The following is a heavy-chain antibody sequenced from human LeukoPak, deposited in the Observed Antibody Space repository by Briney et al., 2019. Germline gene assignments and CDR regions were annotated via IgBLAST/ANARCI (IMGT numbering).Heavy chain of an antibody. V-gene: IGHV1-2*02. D-gene: IGHD2-2*01. CDR1: GYTFTGYY. Sequence: ASVKVSCKASGYTFTGYYMHWVRQAPGQGLEWMGWINPNSGGTNYAQKFQGRVTMTRDTSISTAYMELSRLRSDDTAAYYCARAYCSSTSCSFDCWGQGTLVTVSS. CDR3: ARAYCSSTSCSFDC. J-gene: IGHJ4*02. CDR2: INPNSGGT.